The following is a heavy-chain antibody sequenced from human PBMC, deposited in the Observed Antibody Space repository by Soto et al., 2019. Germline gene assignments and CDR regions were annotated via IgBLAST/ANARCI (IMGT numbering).Heavy chain of an antibody. CDR3: ERAIFRSTWFDP. V-gene: IGHV3-11*01. Sequence: PGGSLRLSCAASGFTFSDYYMSWIRQAPGKGLEWVSYISSSGSTIYYADSVKGRFTISRDNAKNSLYLQMNSLRAEDTAVYYCERAIFRSTWFDPWGQGTLVTVSS. CDR2: ISSSGSTI. J-gene: IGHJ5*02. CDR1: GFTFSDYY. D-gene: IGHD2-21*01.